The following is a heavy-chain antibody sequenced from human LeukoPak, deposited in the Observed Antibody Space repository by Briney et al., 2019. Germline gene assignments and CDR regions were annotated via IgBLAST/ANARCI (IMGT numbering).Heavy chain of an antibody. J-gene: IGHJ4*02. D-gene: IGHD3-22*01. Sequence: GGSLRLSCAASGFIFSRYAMHWVRQAPGMGLEWVALISYDGSNKYYADSVKGRFTTSRDDSKNTLYLQMNSLRAEDTAVYYCAKVPSINYYDSSGYYPHRFDYWGQGTLVTVSS. V-gene: IGHV3-30*04. CDR1: GFIFSRYA. CDR2: ISYDGSNK. CDR3: AKVPSINYYDSSGYYPHRFDY.